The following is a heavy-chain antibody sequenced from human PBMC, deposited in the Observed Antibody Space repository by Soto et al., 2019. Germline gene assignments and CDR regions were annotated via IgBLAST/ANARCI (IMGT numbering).Heavy chain of an antibody. D-gene: IGHD6-19*01. CDR1: GYTFTSYG. V-gene: IGHV1-18*01. J-gene: IGHJ4*02. Sequence: QVQLVQSGAEVKKPGASVKVSCKASGYTFTSYGISWVRQAPGQGLEWMGWISAYNGNTNYAQKLQGRVTMTTDTPTRRAYMELRSLRSDDTAVYYCARDRSQGLVSFPLAYWGQGTLVTVSS. CDR2: ISAYNGNT. CDR3: ARDRSQGLVSFPLAY.